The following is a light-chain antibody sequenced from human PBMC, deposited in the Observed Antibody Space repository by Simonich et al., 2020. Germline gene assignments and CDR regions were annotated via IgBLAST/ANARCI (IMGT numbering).Light chain of an antibody. J-gene: IGKJ1*01. CDR2: EAS. Sequence: DIVMTQTPLSLSVTPGQPASISCKSSQSLLNSYGKTYLYWYLQKPGQSPQLLIYEASNRSSGVPDRFSGSGSGTDFTLKISRVEAEDVGVYYCMQSIQPPRTFGQGTKVEIK. CDR3: MQSIQPPRT. CDR1: QSLLNSYGKTY. V-gene: IGKV2D-29*02.